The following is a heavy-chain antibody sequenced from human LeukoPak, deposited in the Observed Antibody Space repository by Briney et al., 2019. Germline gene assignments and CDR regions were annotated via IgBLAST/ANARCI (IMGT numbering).Heavy chain of an antibody. Sequence: ASVKVSCKASGYTFTIYDINWVRQVPGQGLEWMGWMNPNSGNAGYAQKFQGRVTMTRDTSINTAYVELSSLRSEDTAVYYCAISRVVGAARFAFDIWGQGTMITVSS. CDR1: GYTFTIYD. CDR3: AISRVVGAARFAFDI. CDR2: MNPNSGNA. D-gene: IGHD2-15*01. V-gene: IGHV1-8*01. J-gene: IGHJ3*02.